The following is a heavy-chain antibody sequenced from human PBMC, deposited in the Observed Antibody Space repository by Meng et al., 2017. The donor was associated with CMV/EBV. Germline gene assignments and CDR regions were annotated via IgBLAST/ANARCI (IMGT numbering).Heavy chain of an antibody. CDR1: GYSFTSYW. CDR3: ARRMGSTRSSYWFDP. D-gene: IGHD2-2*01. CDR2: IYPGDSDT. V-gene: IGHV5-51*01. Sequence: GGSLRLSCKGSGYSFTSYWSGWVRQMPGKGLEWMGIIYPGDSDTRYSPSFQGQVTIPADKSSSPAYLQWSSLKASDTAMYYCARRMGSTRSSYWFDPWGQGTLVTVSS. J-gene: IGHJ5*02.